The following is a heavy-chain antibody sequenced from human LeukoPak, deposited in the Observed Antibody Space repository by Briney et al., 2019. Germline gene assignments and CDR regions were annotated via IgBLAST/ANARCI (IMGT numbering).Heavy chain of an antibody. D-gene: IGHD7-27*01. CDR1: GYTFINYY. CDR2: INPSGGST. Sequence: ASVKVSCKASGYTFINYYMHWVRQAPGQGLEWMGFINPSGGSTFYAQNFQGRVTMTWDTSTSTVYMELSSLRSEDTAVFYCARGSGDYWGQGTLVTVSS. V-gene: IGHV1-46*01. J-gene: IGHJ4*02. CDR3: ARGSGDY.